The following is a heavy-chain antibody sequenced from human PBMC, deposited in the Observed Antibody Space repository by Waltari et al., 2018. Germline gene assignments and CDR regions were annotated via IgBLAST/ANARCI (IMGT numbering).Heavy chain of an antibody. D-gene: IGHD1-26*01. J-gene: IGHJ6*02. V-gene: IGHV3-23*04. CDR3: AKDPPGSYYEGFDH. CDR2: ISGGGGDT. CDR1: GFRFSLYG. Sequence: DVQLVESGGGLVQPGGSLRLSCVASGFRFSLYGRSWVRQAPGKGLQWVSAISGGGGDTFYADSVTGRFTISRDNSKNTLYLQMNNLRADDTARYFCAKDPPGSYYEGFDHWGQGTTVTVSS.